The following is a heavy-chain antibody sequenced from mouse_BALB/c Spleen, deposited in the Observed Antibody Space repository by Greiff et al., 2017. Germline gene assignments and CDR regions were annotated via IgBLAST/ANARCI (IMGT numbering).Heavy chain of an antibody. CDR3: ARQGSTMIPWFAY. Sequence: EVHLVESGGGLVQPGGSLKLSCAASGFTFSSYTMSWVRQTPEKRLEWVAYISNGGGSTYYPDTVKGRFTISRDNAKNTLYLQMSSLKSEDTAMYYCARQGSTMIPWFAYWGQGTLVTVSA. CDR1: GFTFSSYT. J-gene: IGHJ3*01. CDR2: ISNGGGST. V-gene: IGHV5-12-2*01. D-gene: IGHD2-4*01.